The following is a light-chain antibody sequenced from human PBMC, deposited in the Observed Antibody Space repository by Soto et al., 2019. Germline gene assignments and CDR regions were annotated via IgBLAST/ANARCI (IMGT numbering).Light chain of an antibody. CDR1: QSFNSD. J-gene: IGKJ1*01. CDR2: AAS. CDR3: HQRQSWPRT. V-gene: IGKV3-15*01. Sequence: VMTQSPASLAVSPGERVSLXCRASQSFNSDFGWYQQTAGEARRLLICAASTRANGSPARFSGSGSATEFTRTISDVQPEDFALYYGHQRQSWPRTFGQGTKVDIK.